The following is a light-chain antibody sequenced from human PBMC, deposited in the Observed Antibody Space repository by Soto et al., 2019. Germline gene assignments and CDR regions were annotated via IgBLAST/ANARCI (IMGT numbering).Light chain of an antibody. J-gene: IGKJ2*01. CDR3: MHAPQNPPYP. V-gene: IGKV2-28*01. CDR2: LAS. CDR1: QSLLHSNGYNY. Sequence: DIVMTQSPLSLPVTPGEPASISCRSSQSLLHSNGYNYLDWYLQKPWQSQKLLIYLASIRASGVPERFSSSGSCTDFPLKISRVEAEDVGVYYCMHAPQNPPYPFGQGTKVEIK.